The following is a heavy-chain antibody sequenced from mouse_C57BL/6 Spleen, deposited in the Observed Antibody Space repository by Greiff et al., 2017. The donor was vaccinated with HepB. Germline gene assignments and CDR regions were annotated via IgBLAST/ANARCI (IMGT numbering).Heavy chain of an antibody. Sequence: QVQLKESGAELARPGASVKLSCKASGYTFTSYGISWVKQRTGQGLEWIGEIYPRSGNTYYNEKFKGKATLTADKSSSTAYMELRSLTSEDSAVYFCAFYYYGKEIYAMDYWGQGTSVTVSS. D-gene: IGHD2-1*01. CDR2: IYPRSGNT. CDR3: AFYYYGKEIYAMDY. CDR1: GYTFTSYG. V-gene: IGHV1-81*01. J-gene: IGHJ4*01.